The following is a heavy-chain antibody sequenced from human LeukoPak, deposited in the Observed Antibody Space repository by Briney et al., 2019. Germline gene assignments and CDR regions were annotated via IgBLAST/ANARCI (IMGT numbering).Heavy chain of an antibody. D-gene: IGHD1-26*01. V-gene: IGHV1-46*01. CDR1: GYTFSTYY. Sequence: ASVKVSCKASGYTFSTYYMHWVRQAPGQGLEWVGIINPSGGTTTYAQKFQGRVTMTRDTSTSIVYMELSSLRIEDTAVYYCSRDLGGSYNDYWGQGTMVTVSS. CDR2: INPSGGTT. J-gene: IGHJ4*02. CDR3: SRDLGGSYNDY.